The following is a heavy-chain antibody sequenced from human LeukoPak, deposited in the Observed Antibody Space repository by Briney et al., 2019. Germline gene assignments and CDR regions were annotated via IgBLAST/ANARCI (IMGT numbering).Heavy chain of an antibody. CDR3: ARDLEVTGTLDY. CDR2: INPSGGST. Sequence: GASVKVSCKASGYTSTSYYMHWVRQAPGQGLEWMGIINPSGGSTSYAQKFQGRVTMTRDMSTSTVYMELSSLRSEDTAVYYCARDLEVTGTLDYWGQGTLVTVSS. D-gene: IGHD5-18*01. V-gene: IGHV1-46*01. CDR1: GYTSTSYY. J-gene: IGHJ4*02.